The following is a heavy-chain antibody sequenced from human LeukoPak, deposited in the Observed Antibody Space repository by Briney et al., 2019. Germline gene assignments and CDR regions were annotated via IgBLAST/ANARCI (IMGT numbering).Heavy chain of an antibody. CDR3: AKDWSYDSSGADY. J-gene: IGHJ4*02. CDR2: ISWNSGSI. D-gene: IGHD3-22*01. Sequence: GGSLRLSCAASGFTFDDYAMHWVRQAPGKGLEWVSGISWNSGSIGYADSVKGRFTISRDNAKNSLYLQMNSLRAEGTAFYYCAKDWSYDSSGADYWGQGTLVTVSS. V-gene: IGHV3-9*01. CDR1: GFTFDDYA.